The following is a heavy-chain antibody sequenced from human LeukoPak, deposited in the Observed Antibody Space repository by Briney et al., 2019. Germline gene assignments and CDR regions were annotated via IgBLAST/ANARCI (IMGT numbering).Heavy chain of an antibody. D-gene: IGHD4-17*01. Sequence: ASVKVSCRASGYTFTGHFMHWVRQAPGQGLEWMGWINPNSGSTNYAQKFQGRVTMTRDTSINTAYMELRRLRSDDTAVYYCARDGTTELALYYFDYWGQGTLVTVSS. CDR1: GYTFTGHF. CDR2: INPNSGST. J-gene: IGHJ4*02. V-gene: IGHV1-2*02. CDR3: ARDGTTELALYYFDY.